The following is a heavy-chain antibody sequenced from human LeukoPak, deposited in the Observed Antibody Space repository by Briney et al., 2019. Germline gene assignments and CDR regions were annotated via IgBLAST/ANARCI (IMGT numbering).Heavy chain of an antibody. CDR1: GGSISSYY. CDR3: ARSGIRPYYYYYYGMDV. J-gene: IGHJ6*02. V-gene: IGHV4-59*01. D-gene: IGHD1-1*01. CDR2: IYYSGST. Sequence: SETLSLTCTVSGGSISSYYWSWIRQPPGKGLEWIGYIYYSGSTNYNPSLKSRVTISVDTSKNQFSLKLSSVTAADTAVYYCARSGIRPYYYYYYGMDVWGQGTTVTVSS.